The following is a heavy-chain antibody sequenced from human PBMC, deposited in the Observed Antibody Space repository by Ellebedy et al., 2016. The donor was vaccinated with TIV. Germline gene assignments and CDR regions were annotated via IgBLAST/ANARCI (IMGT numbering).Heavy chain of an antibody. Sequence: MPSETLSLTCAVSAAFISNYYWTWIRQSPEPGLEWMGYIYHSGCNGTNPSLKSPVTISVDTPKNQFSLKLNSVTAADTAVYYCARGTPFPYYVDTWGQGLLVTVSS. V-gene: IGHV4-59*01. CDR2: IYHSGCN. CDR3: ARGTPFPYYVDT. J-gene: IGHJ4*02. CDR1: AAFISNYY.